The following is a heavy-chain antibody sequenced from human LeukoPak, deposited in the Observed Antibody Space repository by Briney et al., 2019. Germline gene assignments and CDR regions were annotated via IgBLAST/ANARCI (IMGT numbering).Heavy chain of an antibody. Sequence: QPGGSLRLSCAASGFTFSSYAMSWVRQAPGKGLEWVSAISGSGGSTYYADSVKGRFTISRDNSKNTLYLQMNSLRAEDTAVYYCAKDRVSSGYYEDAFDIWGQGTMVTVSS. D-gene: IGHD3-22*01. CDR3: AKDRVSSGYYEDAFDI. J-gene: IGHJ3*02. CDR2: ISGSGGST. CDR1: GFTFSSYA. V-gene: IGHV3-23*01.